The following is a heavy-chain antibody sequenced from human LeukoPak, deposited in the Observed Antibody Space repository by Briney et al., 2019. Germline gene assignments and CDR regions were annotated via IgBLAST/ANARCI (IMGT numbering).Heavy chain of an antibody. CDR2: IWDDGGSE. V-gene: IGHV3-33*01. Sequence: GGSLRLSCAASGFTFSNSGMHWVRQAPGKGLEWVAIIWDDGGSEYYADSVKGRFSISRDNSKNTLYLQMHSLRAEDTAVYYCARDLEGVGATQGFDYWGQGTLVTVSS. J-gene: IGHJ4*02. CDR1: GFTFSNSG. D-gene: IGHD1-26*01. CDR3: ARDLEGVGATQGFDY.